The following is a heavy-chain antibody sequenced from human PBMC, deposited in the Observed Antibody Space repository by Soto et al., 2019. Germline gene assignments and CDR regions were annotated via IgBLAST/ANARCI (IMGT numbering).Heavy chain of an antibody. D-gene: IGHD5-18*01. CDR3: ARDGTFVLRGYSFGFDF. CDR1: GYRFTTFY. J-gene: IGHJ4*02. CDR2: MNVDTGGT. Sequence: QVPLVQSGAEVKKPGASVRVSCKASGYRFTTFYIHWVRQAPGQGLEWMGRMNVDTGGTTYAQKFQGRVTMTRDTSISTAYMEVTNVKSDDTAIYYCARDGTFVLRGYSFGFDFWGQGTRVTVSS. V-gene: IGHV1-2*06.